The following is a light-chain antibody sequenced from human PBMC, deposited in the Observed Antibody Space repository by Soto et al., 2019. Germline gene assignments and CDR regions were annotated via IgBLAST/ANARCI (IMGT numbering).Light chain of an antibody. J-gene: IGLJ2*01. CDR1: SSDIGDWNY. V-gene: IGLV2-8*01. CDR2: EVT. Sequence: QSVLTQPPSASGSPGQSVTISCTGASSDIGDWNYVSWYQQHPGKAPKLIIYEVTKRPSGVPDRFSGSKSGNTASLTVSGLQAEDEADYYCSSYAGNRKLVFGGGTQLTVL. CDR3: SSYAGNRKLV.